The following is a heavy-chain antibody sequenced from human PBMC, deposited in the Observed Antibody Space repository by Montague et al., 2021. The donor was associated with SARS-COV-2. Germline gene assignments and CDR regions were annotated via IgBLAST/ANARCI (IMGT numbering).Heavy chain of an antibody. D-gene: IGHD6-13*01. Sequence: SETLSLTCRVSGDSISTSTWWTWVRQTPGKGLEWIGEIFHSGTINYNPSLKSRVSISVDKSNNQFSLRLSSLIAADTAVYYCATLSGRTAAGTWDYFGLDVWGQGTTVVVSS. CDR2: IFHSGTI. J-gene: IGHJ6*02. V-gene: IGHV4-4*02. CDR1: GDSISTSTW. CDR3: ATLSGRTAAGTWDYFGLDV.